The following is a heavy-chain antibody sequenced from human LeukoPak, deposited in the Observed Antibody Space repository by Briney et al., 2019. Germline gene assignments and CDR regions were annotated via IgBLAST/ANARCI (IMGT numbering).Heavy chain of an antibody. V-gene: IGHV3-30*02. J-gene: IGHJ4*02. CDR2: IRYDGSNK. Sequence: GGSLRLSCAASGFTFSSYGMHWVRRAPGKGLEWVAFIRYDGSNKYYADSVKGRFTISRDNSKNTLYLRMNSLRAEDTAVYYCAKVGYSYGHSWGQGTLVTVSS. D-gene: IGHD5-18*01. CDR3: AKVGYSYGHS. CDR1: GFTFSSYG.